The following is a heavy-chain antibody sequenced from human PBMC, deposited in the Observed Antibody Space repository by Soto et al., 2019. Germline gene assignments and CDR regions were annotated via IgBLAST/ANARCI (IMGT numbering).Heavy chain of an antibody. CDR1: GFTFSSYA. CDR2: ISGSGGST. J-gene: IGHJ4*02. D-gene: IGHD3-22*01. CDR3: AKDYYDSSGYYDY. Sequence: GGSLRLSCSASGFTFSSYAMSWVRQAPGKGLEWVSAISGSGGSTYYADSVKGRFTISRDNSKNTLYLQMNSLRAEDTAVYYCAKDYYDSSGYYDYWGQGTLVTVSS. V-gene: IGHV3-23*01.